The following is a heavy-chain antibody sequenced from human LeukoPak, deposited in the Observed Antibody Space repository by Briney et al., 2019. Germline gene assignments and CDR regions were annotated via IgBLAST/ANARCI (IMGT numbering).Heavy chain of an antibody. V-gene: IGHV1-18*01. CDR3: ATLSWLSERGDAFDI. CDR1: GYTFTSYG. Sequence: GASVKVSCKASGYTFTSYGISWVRQAPGQGLEWMGWISAYNGNTNYAQKLQGRVTMTRNTSISTAYMELSSLRSEDTAVYYCATLSWLSERGDAFDIWGQGTMVTVSS. D-gene: IGHD3-22*01. J-gene: IGHJ3*02. CDR2: ISAYNGNT.